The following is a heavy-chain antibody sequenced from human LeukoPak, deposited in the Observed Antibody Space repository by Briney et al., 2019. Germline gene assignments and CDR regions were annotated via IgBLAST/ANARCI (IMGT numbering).Heavy chain of an antibody. Sequence: PGGSLRLSCAASGFTFSSYAMSWVRQAPGRGLEWVSAISGSGDSTYYADSVKGRFTISRDNAKNSLFLQMNSLRAEDTAVYYCATYSGYDRIFDYWGQGTLVTVSS. V-gene: IGHV3-23*01. CDR2: ISGSGDST. D-gene: IGHD5-12*01. J-gene: IGHJ4*02. CDR1: GFTFSSYA. CDR3: ATYSGYDRIFDY.